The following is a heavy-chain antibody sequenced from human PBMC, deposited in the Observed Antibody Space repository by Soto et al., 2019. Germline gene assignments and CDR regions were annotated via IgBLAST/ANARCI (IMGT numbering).Heavy chain of an antibody. CDR2: IYYSGST. V-gene: IGHV4-59*01. J-gene: IGHJ4*02. Sequence: QVQLQESGPGLVKPSETLSLTCTVSGGSISSYYWSWIRQPPGKGLEWIGYIYYSGSTNYNPSLKRRVTISVDTSKNQFSLKLSSVTAADTAVYYCAREGTVKLDYWGQGTLVTVSS. CDR1: GGSISSYY. D-gene: IGHD4-17*01. CDR3: AREGTVKLDY.